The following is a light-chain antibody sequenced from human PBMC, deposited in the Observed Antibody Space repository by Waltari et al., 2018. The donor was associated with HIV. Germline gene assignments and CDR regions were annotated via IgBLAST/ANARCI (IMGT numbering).Light chain of an antibody. CDR2: AAC. CDR3: QQSYSMRT. Sequence: DIQMTQSPSSLSASVGDRVTITCRASQSISNYLNWYQLKPGKAPKLLIYAACSLQSGVPSRFSGSGSGTDFTLIISGLQPEDSATYYCQQSYSMRTFGQGTRVEIK. V-gene: IGKV1-39*01. CDR1: QSISNY. J-gene: IGKJ1*01.